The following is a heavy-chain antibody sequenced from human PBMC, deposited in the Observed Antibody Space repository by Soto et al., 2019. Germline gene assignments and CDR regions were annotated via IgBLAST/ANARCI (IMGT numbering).Heavy chain of an antibody. Sequence: SETLSLTCTVSGGSISSYYWSWIRQPPGKGLEWIGYIYYSGSTNYNPSLKSRVTISVDTSKNPFSRKLSSVTAADTAVYYCARRSLTGYGSGSHIYGMDVWGQGTTVTVSS. CDR2: IYYSGST. J-gene: IGHJ6*02. D-gene: IGHD3-10*01. CDR1: GGSISSYY. CDR3: ARRSLTGYGSGSHIYGMDV. V-gene: IGHV4-59*08.